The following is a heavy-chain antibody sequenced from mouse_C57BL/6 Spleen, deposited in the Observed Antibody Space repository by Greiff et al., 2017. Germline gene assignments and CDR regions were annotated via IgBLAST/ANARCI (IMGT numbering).Heavy chain of an antibody. J-gene: IGHJ1*03. CDR3: TTCYYGSSYGWYFDV. Sequence: VQLQQSGAELVRPGASVKLSCTASGFNIKDDYMHWVKQRPEQGLEWIGWIDPENGDTEYASKFQGKAPITADTSSNTAYLQLSSLTSEDTAVYYCTTCYYGSSYGWYFDVWGTGTTVTVSS. CDR2: IDPENGDT. V-gene: IGHV14-4*01. D-gene: IGHD1-1*01. CDR1: GFNIKDDY.